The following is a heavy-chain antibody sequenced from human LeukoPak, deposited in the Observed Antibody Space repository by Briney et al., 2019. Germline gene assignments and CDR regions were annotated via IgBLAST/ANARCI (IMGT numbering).Heavy chain of an antibody. Sequence: ASVKVSCKASGYTFTSYGISWVRQAPGQGLEWMGWISAYNGNTNYAQKLQGRVTMTTDTSTSTAYMELRSLRSDDTAVYYCARELLYYYGSGSKFDCWGQGTLVTVSS. D-gene: IGHD3-10*01. V-gene: IGHV1-18*01. CDR1: GYTFTSYG. CDR2: ISAYNGNT. J-gene: IGHJ4*02. CDR3: ARELLYYYGSGSKFDC.